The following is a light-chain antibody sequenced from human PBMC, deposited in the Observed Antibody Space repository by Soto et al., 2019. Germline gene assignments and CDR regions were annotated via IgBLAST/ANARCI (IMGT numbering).Light chain of an antibody. J-gene: IGKJ4*01. Sequence: EIVLTQSPGALSLSPGEGATLSCSASESISSSYLAWYQQRRGQAPRLLVYSTSTRAAGISPRFSGSGAGRDLTLTISRLEPEDSAIYYCQQYGASPPATFGGGTKVDIK. CDR2: STS. V-gene: IGKV3-20*01. CDR3: QQYGASPPAT. CDR1: ESISSSY.